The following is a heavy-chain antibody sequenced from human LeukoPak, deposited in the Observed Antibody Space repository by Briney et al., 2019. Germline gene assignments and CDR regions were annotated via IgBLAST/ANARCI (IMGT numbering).Heavy chain of an antibody. CDR1: GFSLSTTGVG. CDR2: IYWNEDR. V-gene: IGHV2-5*01. CDR3: LYDSAGWMGFVY. J-gene: IGHJ4*02. Sequence: SGPTLVKPTQTLTLTCTFSGFSLSTTGVGVGWVRQPPGKALEWLALIYWNEDRRYSPSLKSRLTITKGTSKNQVVLTMSNMDPGDTATYFFLYDSAGWMGFVYWGQGNLVTVSS. D-gene: IGHD2-2*02.